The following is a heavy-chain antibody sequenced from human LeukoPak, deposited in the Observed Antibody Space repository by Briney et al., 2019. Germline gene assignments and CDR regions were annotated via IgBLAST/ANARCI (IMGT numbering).Heavy chain of an antibody. CDR3: ARGDSSGHHDF. Sequence: GGSLRLSCAASGFAFSTYYIHWVRQAPGKGLEWLAVISPDGSNKYFADSVNGRFTISRDNSKSTIFLQMNSLRVEDTSIYYCARGDSSGHHDFWGQGALVTVS. J-gene: IGHJ4*02. CDR1: GFAFSTYY. CDR2: ISPDGSNK. D-gene: IGHD3-22*01. V-gene: IGHV3-30*01.